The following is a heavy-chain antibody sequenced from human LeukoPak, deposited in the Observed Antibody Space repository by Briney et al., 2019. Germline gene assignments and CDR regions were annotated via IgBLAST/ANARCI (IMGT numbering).Heavy chain of an antibody. CDR3: ARDRGIVGTTGYYYMDV. J-gene: IGHJ6*03. D-gene: IGHD1-26*01. CDR2: ITGSGDIR. V-gene: IGHV3-11*04. CDR1: GFTFSDYY. Sequence: KPGGSLRLSCAASGFTFSDYYMSWIRLTPGKGLEWVSYITGSGDIRSYVDSVKGRFTISRNNAKNSLYLQMNSLRAEDTAVYYCARDRGIVGTTGYYYMDVWGKGTTVTVSS.